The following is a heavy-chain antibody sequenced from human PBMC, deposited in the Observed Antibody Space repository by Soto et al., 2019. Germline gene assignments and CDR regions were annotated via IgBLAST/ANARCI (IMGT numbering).Heavy chain of an antibody. CDR1: GYTFTSYG. Sequence: ASVKVSCKASGYTFTSYGISWVRQAPGQGLEWMGWISAYNGNTNYAQKLQGRVTMTTDTSTSTAYMELRSLRSDDTAVYYCARDSEPGDLRPIAVAGTGGFDYWGQGTLVTVSS. J-gene: IGHJ4*02. V-gene: IGHV1-18*01. CDR2: ISAYNGNT. D-gene: IGHD6-19*01. CDR3: ARDSEPGDLRPIAVAGTGGFDY.